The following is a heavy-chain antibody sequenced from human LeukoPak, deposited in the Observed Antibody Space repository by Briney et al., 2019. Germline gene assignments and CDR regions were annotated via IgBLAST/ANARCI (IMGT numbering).Heavy chain of an antibody. CDR2: ISSSSSTI. CDR3: ARDPAGEDY. Sequence: GGSLRLSCAASGFTFSSYSMNWVRQAPGKGLEWVSYISSSSSTIYYADSVKGRFTISRDNAKNSLYLQMNSLRAEDTAVYYCARDPAGEDYWSQGTLVTVSS. V-gene: IGHV3-48*01. D-gene: IGHD3-16*01. CDR1: GFTFSSYS. J-gene: IGHJ4*02.